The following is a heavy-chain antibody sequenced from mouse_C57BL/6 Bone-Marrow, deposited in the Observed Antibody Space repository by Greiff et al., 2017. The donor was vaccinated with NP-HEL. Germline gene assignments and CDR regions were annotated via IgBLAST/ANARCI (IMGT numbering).Heavy chain of an antibody. CDR2: INPYNGGT. CDR3: FYGYPAWFAY. J-gene: IGHJ3*01. CDR1: GYTFTDYY. D-gene: IGHD2-2*01. V-gene: IGHV1-19*01. Sequence: VQLQQSGPVLVKPGASVKMSCKASGYTFTDYYMNWVKQSHGKSLEWIGVINPYNGGTSYNQKFKGKATLTVDKSSSTAYMELNSLTSEDSAVYCCFYGYPAWFAYWGQGTLVTVSA.